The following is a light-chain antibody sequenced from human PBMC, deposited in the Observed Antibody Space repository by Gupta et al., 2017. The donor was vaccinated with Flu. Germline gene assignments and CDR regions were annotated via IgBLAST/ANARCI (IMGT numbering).Light chain of an antibody. J-gene: IGKJ1*01. V-gene: IGKV4-1*01. CDR1: KTFWYSHSNRND. CDR3: QQYYSNPLT. Sequence: SLCVSATVDDRASKTFWYSHSNRNDLGWYQQKPGRAPERLINWASTWENGVPARFSGSGSGTEFTLTISSLQAEDAAIYYCQQYYSNPLTFGQGTRVEIK. CDR2: WAS.